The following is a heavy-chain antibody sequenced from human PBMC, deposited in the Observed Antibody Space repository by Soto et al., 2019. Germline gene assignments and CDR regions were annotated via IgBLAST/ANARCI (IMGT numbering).Heavy chain of an antibody. CDR3: ARLNYYDSSGYYQDAVDI. V-gene: IGHV5-51*01. J-gene: IGHJ3*02. CDR1: GYSFTSYW. CDR2: IYPGDSDT. Sequence: GESLKISCKGSGYSFTSYWIGWVRQMPGKGLEWMGIIYPGDSDTRYSPSFQGQVTISADKSISAAYLQWSSLKASDTAMYYCARLNYYDSSGYYQDAVDIWGQGTMVTVSS. D-gene: IGHD3-22*01.